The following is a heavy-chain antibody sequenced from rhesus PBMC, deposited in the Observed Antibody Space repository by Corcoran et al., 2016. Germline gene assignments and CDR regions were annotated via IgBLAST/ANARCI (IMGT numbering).Heavy chain of an antibody. Sequence: QVQLQESGPGLVKPSETLSLTCAVSGYSISRCHGWSWSRQPPGKGLEWIGYLGGRSGSTNNNPPLKSRVTISKDTSKNQFALELSSVAAADTAVYCWARRDSCGWYRDYWGQGVLVTVSS. V-gene: IGHV4-127*01. J-gene: IGHJ4*01. CDR3: ARRDSCGWYRDY. D-gene: IGHD6-31*01. CDR1: GYSISRCHG. CDR2: LGGRSGST.